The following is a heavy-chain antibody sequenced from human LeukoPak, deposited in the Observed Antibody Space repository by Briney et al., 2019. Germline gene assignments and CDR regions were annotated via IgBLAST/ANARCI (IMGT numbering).Heavy chain of an antibody. CDR2: VYHSGST. D-gene: IGHD3-3*01. CDR3: ARDSSGGTYYDFWSGYYTDYYYYMDV. V-gene: IGHV4-4*02. J-gene: IGHJ6*03. CDR1: GGSISSSNW. Sequence: SGTLSLTCAVSGGSISSSNWWSWVRQPPGKGLEWIGEVYHSGSTNNNPSLKSRVTISIDKSKHQFSLKLTSVTAADTAVYYCARDSSGGTYYDFWSGYYTDYYYYMDVWGKGTTVTVSS.